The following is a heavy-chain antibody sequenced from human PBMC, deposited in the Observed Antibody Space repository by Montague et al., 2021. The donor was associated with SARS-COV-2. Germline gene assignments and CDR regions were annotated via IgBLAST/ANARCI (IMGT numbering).Heavy chain of an antibody. Sequence: SETLSLTCDVYGGSFSRYFWSWIRQSPGRGPELIGHISPTGSTRYNPSLDSRVTISLDTSKSRLSLELTSVTVADTSIYFCVGAPNEYYFDYWGQETPVSVSS. V-gene: IGHV4-34*01. CDR3: VGAPNEYYFDY. CDR2: ISPTGST. CDR1: GGSFSRYF. J-gene: IGHJ4*02. D-gene: IGHD3-16*01.